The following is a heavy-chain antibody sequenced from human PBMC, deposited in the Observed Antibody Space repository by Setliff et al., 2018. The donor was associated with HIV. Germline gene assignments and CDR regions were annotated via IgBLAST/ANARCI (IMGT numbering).Heavy chain of an antibody. CDR3: ARGSYYDYVWGNYRYTGFDY. V-gene: IGHV4-39*07. J-gene: IGHJ4*02. CDR1: GGSVSSGYY. Sequence: SETLSLTCTVSGGSVSSGYYWGWIRQPPGKGLEWIGTIYYSESSYYNPSLKSRVTISVDTSKNQFSLKLNSVTAADTAVYYCARGSYYDYVWGNYRYTGFDYWGQGTLVTVSS. D-gene: IGHD3-16*02. CDR2: IYYSESS.